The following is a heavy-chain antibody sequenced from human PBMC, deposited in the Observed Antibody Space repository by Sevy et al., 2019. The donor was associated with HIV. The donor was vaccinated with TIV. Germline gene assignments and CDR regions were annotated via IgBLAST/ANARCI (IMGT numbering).Heavy chain of an antibody. J-gene: IGHJ6*02. CDR3: SRDRYFDWLPPGGMDV. CDR2: IRSKAYGGTK. D-gene: IGHD3-9*01. CDR1: GFTFGDYA. V-gene: IGHV3-49*03. Sequence: GGSLRLSGTASGFTFGDYAMSWFRQAPGKGLEWVGFIRSKAYGGTKEYAASVKGRFTISRDDSKSMAYLQMNSLKTEETAVYYCSRDRYFDWLPPGGMDVWGQGTTVTVSS.